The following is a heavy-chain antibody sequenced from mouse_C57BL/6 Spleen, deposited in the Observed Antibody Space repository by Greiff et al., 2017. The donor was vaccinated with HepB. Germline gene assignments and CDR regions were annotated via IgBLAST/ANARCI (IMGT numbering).Heavy chain of an antibody. Sequence: QVQLKQPGAELVRPGSSVKLSCKASGYTFTSYWMHWVKQRPIQGLEWIGNIDPSDSETHYNQKFKDKATLTVDKSSSTAYMQLSSLTSEDSAVYYCAGGSYGYDAAYWGQGTLVTVSA. V-gene: IGHV1-52*01. D-gene: IGHD2-2*01. J-gene: IGHJ3*01. CDR3: AGGSYGYDAAY. CDR1: GYTFTSYW. CDR2: IDPSDSET.